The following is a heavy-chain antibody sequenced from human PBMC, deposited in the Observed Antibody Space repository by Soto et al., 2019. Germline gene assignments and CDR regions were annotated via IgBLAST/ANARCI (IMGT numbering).Heavy chain of an antibody. CDR3: ARLERWQKWSPDF. CDR2: IYPGDSDT. CDR1: GYSFVNYW. Sequence: PGESLKISCKGSGYSFVNYWIGWVRQMPGKGLEWMGIIYPGDSDTRYRPSFQGQVTISADKSISTAYLQWSSLKASDTAMYYFARLERWQKWSPDFWGQGTLVTVSS. V-gene: IGHV5-51*01. D-gene: IGHD2-8*01. J-gene: IGHJ4*02.